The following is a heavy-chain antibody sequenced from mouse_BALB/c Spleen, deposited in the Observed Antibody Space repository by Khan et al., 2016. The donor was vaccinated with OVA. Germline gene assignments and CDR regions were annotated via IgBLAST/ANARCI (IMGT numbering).Heavy chain of an antibody. CDR3: ARDSNIDY. CDR2: ISSGSSTI. J-gene: IGHJ2*01. CDR1: GFTFSRFG. Sequence: EVKLMESGGGLVQPGGSRKLSCAASGFTFSRFGMHWVRQAPEKGLEWVAYISSGSSTIYYADTVKGRFTISRDNPKNTLFLQMTSLRSEDTAVYYCARDSNIDYWGQGTTLTVSS. V-gene: IGHV5-17*02. D-gene: IGHD4-1*01.